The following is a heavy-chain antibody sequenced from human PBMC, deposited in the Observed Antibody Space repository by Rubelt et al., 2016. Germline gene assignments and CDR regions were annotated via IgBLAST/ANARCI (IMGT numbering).Heavy chain of an antibody. D-gene: IGHD1-7*01. Sequence: QITLKESGPTLVKPTQTLTLTCTFSGFSLTTSGVGVGWIRQPPGKALEWLALIYWDDDKRYSPALKNRLTITKDTSKNQVVLTMTNADPVDTATYYCAHRNQWNYAAWWGQGTLVTVSA. CDR3: AHRNQWNYAAW. CDR2: IYWDDDK. J-gene: IGHJ4*02. CDR1: GFSLTTSGVG. V-gene: IGHV2-5*02.